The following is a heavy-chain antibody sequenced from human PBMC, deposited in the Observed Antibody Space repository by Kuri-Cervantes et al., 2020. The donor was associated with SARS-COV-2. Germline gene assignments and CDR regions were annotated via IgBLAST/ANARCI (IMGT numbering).Heavy chain of an antibody. CDR1: GGSITSKNHC. CDR2: INHSGST. D-gene: IGHD2-2*01. V-gene: IGHV4-34*01. CDR3: ARGEEYQQNWFDP. J-gene: IGHJ5*02. Sequence: SETLSLTCSVLGGSITSKNHCWSWIRQPPGKGLEWIGEINHSGSTNYNPSLKSRVTISVDTSKNQFSLKLSSVTAADTAVYYCARGEEYQQNWFDPWGQGTLVTVSS.